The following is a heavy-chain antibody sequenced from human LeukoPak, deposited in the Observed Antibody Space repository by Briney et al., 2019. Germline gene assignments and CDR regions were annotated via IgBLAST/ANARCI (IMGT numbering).Heavy chain of an antibody. V-gene: IGHV3-23*01. CDR1: GFTFSSYA. CDR2: ISGSGGST. CDR3: ANRFWIRGDFVDY. D-gene: IGHD3-3*01. J-gene: IGHJ4*02. Sequence: PGGSLRLSCAASGFTFSSYAMSWVRQAPGKGLEWVSAISGSGGSTYYADSVKGRFTISRDNSKNTLCLQMNSLRAEDTAVYYCANRFWIRGDFVDYWGQGTLVTVSS.